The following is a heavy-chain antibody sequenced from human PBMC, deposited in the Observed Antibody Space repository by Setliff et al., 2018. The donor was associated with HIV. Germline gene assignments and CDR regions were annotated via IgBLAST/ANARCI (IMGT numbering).Heavy chain of an antibody. CDR1: GGTFSSYA. CDR3: ARDPFPSTNYYDSSAYPFAEYFQH. D-gene: IGHD3-22*01. V-gene: IGHV1-69*13. Sequence: SVKVSCKASGGTFSSYALSWVRQAPGQGLEWMGGIIPLFGTTKNARKFQGRVTITADESTSTAYMELSSLRSEDTAVYYCARDPFPSTNYYDSSAYPFAEYFQHWGQGTLVTV. J-gene: IGHJ1*01. CDR2: IIPLFGTT.